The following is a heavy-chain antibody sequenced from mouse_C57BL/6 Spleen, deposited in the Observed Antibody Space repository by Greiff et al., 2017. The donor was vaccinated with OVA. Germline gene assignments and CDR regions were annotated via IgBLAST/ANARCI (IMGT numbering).Heavy chain of an antibody. V-gene: IGHV1-22*01. CDR1: GYTFTDYN. CDR3: ARGDYYLDY. Sequence: VQLKQSGPELVKPGASVKMSCKASGYTFTDYNMHWVKQSHGKSLEWIGYINPNNGGTSYNQKFKGKATLTVNKSSSTAYIELRILTSADSAVYYCARGDYYLDYWGQGTTLTVSS. CDR2: INPNNGGT. J-gene: IGHJ2*01.